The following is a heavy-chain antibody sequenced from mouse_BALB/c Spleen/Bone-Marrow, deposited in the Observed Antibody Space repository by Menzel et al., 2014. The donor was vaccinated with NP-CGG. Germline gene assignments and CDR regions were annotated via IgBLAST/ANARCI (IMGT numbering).Heavy chain of an antibody. CDR1: GYTFTSYV. V-gene: IGHV1-14*01. Sequence: EVQLQQSGPELVKPGASVKMSCKASGYTFTSYVLHWVKQKPGQGLEWIGNINPYNDGTKSNEKFKGKAALTSDKSSSTAYMELSSLTSEDSAVYYCAREDGYYGMDYWGQGTSVTVSS. J-gene: IGHJ4*01. D-gene: IGHD2-3*01. CDR3: AREDGYYGMDY. CDR2: INPYNDGT.